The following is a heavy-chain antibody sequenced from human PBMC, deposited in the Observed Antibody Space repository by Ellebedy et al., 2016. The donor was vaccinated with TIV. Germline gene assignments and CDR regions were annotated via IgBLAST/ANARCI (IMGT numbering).Heavy chain of an antibody. J-gene: IGHJ4*02. V-gene: IGHV1-2*02. CDR2: INPNSGDT. Sequence: AASVKVSCKASGYTFTGHYMHWLRQAPGQGLEWMGWINPNSGDTNYAQKFQGRVTMTRDTSISTAYMEVNRLRSDDTAVYYCARGDSNGFYEIWISTYWGQGTLVTVSS. D-gene: IGHD3-22*01. CDR1: GYTFTGHY. CDR3: ARGDSNGFYEIWISTY.